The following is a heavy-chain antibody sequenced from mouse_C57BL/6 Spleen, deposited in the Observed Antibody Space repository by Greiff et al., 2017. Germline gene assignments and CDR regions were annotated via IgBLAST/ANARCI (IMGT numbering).Heavy chain of an antibody. CDR3: ARVYYYGSGYFDV. Sequence: EVKLMESGGGLVKPGGSLKLSCAASGFTFSDYGMHWVRQAPEKGLEWVAYISSGSSTIYYADTVKGRFTISRDNAKNTPFLQMTSLRSEDTAMYYCARVYYYGSGYFDVWGTGTTVTVSS. CDR1: GFTFSDYG. CDR2: ISSGSSTI. V-gene: IGHV5-17*01. D-gene: IGHD1-1*01. J-gene: IGHJ1*03.